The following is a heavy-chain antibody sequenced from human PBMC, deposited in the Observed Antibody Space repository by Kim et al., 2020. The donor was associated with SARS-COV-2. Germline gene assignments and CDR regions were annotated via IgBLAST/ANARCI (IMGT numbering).Heavy chain of an antibody. CDR3: ARHTSVGSSWYGGAFDI. V-gene: IGHV5-10-1*01. J-gene: IGHJ3*02. CDR1: GYSFTSYW. D-gene: IGHD6-13*01. Sequence: GESLKISCKGSGYSFTSYWISWVRQMPGKGLEWMGRIDPSDSYTNYSPSFQSHVTISADKSISTAYLQWSSLKASDTAMYYCARHTSVGSSWYGGAFDIWGQGTMVTVSS. CDR2: IDPSDSYT.